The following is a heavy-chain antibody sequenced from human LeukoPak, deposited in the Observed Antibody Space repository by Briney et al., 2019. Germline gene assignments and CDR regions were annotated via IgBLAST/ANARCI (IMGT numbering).Heavy chain of an antibody. CDR3: ATPKHDCYDSSGYCAFDI. V-gene: IGHV1-24*01. CDR2: VDPEDGET. J-gene: IGHJ3*02. D-gene: IGHD3-22*01. CDR1: GYTLTELS. Sequence: ASVKVSCKVSGYTLTELSMHWVRQAPGKGLEWMGGVDPEDGETIYAQKFQGRVTMTEDTSTDTAYMELSSLRSEDTAVYYCATPKHDCYDSSGYCAFDIWGQGTMVTVSS.